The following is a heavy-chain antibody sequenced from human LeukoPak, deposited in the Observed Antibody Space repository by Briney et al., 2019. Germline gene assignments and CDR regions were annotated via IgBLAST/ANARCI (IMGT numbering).Heavy chain of an antibody. V-gene: IGHV3-23*01. CDR1: GFTFNNYA. CDR3: AKEFNRGLPDY. J-gene: IGHJ4*02. CDR2: ISGSGGTT. Sequence: PPGGSLRLSCAASGFTFNNYAMNWVRQAPGKGLEWVSVISGSGGTTYYADSVKGRFTISRDSSKNTLYLQMSSLRAEDTAVYYCAKEFNRGLPDYWGQGTLVTVPS. D-gene: IGHD2-21*01.